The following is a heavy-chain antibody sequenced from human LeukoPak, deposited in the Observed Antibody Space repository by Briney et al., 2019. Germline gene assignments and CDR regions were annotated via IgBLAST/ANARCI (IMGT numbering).Heavy chain of an antibody. D-gene: IGHD1-1*01. V-gene: IGHV3-11*06. CDR1: GFTFTDSY. J-gene: IGHJ4*02. CDR2: ISGSGGDT. CDR3: ARDPRTVRI. Sequence: GGSLRLSCAASGFTFTDSYMTWVRQARGKGLEWLSYISGSGGDTNYADSVRGRFTISRDNAKNSLYLQMNSLRVEDTAVYYCARDPRTVRIWGQGTLVTVSS.